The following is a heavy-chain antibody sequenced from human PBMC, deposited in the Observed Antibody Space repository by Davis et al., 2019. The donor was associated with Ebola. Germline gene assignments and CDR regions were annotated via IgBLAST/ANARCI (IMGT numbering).Heavy chain of an antibody. CDR2: IYYSGIT. Sequence: MPSETLSLTCTVSGDSISSAGYYWTWIRQHPGKGLEWIGYIYYSGITNSNPSLKSRITISADTSKNQFSLKLSSVTAADTAVYYCAGGVASTNDYWGQGTLVTVSS. CDR3: AGGVASTNDY. V-gene: IGHV4-31*03. J-gene: IGHJ4*02. CDR1: GDSISSAGYY. D-gene: IGHD5-12*01.